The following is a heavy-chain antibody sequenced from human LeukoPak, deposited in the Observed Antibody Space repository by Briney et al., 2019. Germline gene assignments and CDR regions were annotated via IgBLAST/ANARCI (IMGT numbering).Heavy chain of an antibody. CDR1: GYTFTSCG. Sequence: ASVKVSCKASGYTFTSCGISWVRQAPGQGLEWMGWINAYNGNTNYVQKLQGRVTMTTDTSTSTAYMELRSLRSDDTAVYYCARDLDGSGSYYTDYWGQGTLVTVSS. V-gene: IGHV1-18*01. CDR2: INAYNGNT. CDR3: ARDLDGSGSYYTDY. J-gene: IGHJ4*02. D-gene: IGHD3-10*01.